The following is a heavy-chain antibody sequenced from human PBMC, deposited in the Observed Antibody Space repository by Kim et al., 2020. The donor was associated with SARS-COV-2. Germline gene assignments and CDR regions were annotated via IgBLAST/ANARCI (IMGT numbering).Heavy chain of an antibody. CDR2: ISDDCRST. CDR1: GFTFKTHS. CDR3: ASDGLGVLLGDALDM. V-gene: IGHV3-48*01. Sequence: GGSLRLSCAASGFTFKTHSMDWVRQAPGRGLEWLSYISDDCRSTHYADSVKGRFTISRDDAKHSVFLQMNSLRVGDTDVYYCASDGLGVLLGDALDMWG. J-gene: IGHJ3*02. D-gene: IGHD3-16*01.